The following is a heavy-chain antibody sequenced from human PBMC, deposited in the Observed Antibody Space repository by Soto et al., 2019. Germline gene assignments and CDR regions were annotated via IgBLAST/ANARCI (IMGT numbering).Heavy chain of an antibody. Sequence: QVQLQQWGAGLLKPSETLSLTCAVYGGSFSDYYWNWIRQPPGKGLEWIGEINHSGSTNYNPSLKSRVXXSXDXXKNQFSLKLSSVTAADTAVYYCARTAIAAAGPNDYWGQGTLVTVSS. CDR3: ARTAIAAAGPNDY. J-gene: IGHJ4*02. D-gene: IGHD6-13*01. CDR2: INHSGST. CDR1: GGSFSDYY. V-gene: IGHV4-34*01.